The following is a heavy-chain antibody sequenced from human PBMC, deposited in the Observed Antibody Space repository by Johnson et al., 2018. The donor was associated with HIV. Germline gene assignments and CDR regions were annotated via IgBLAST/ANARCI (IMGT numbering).Heavy chain of an antibody. Sequence: VHLVESGGGLVQPWGSLRLSCAASGFTFSSYDMHWVRQVTGKGLEWVSRINSDGSSTNYADSVKGRFTISRDNAKNTLYGQMNSLRAEDTAVYYCARECQYSYDSSGCTYDAFDIWGQGTMVTVYS. V-gene: IGHV3-74*01. CDR2: INSDGSST. D-gene: IGHD3-22*01. CDR1: GFTFSSYD. CDR3: ARECQYSYDSSGCTYDAFDI. J-gene: IGHJ3*02.